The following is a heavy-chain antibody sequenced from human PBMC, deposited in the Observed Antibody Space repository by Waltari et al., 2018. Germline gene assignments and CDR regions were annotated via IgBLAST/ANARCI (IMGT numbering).Heavy chain of an antibody. J-gene: IGHJ4*02. V-gene: IGHV1-69*01. D-gene: IGHD1-26*01. CDR2: IIPILGTA. CDR3: ARDSLPGSSGSYRWEDY. CDR1: GGTFRSYS. Sequence: QVQLVPSGAEVKKPGSSVKVSCQASGGTFRSYSTSWVRPAPGQGLEWMGGIIPILGTANYAQKFEGRVTITADESTRTAYMELSSLISEDTAVYYCARDSLPGSSGSYRWEDYWGQGTLVTVSS.